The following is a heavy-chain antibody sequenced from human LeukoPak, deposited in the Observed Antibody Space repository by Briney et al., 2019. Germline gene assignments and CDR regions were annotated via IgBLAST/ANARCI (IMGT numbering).Heavy chain of an antibody. D-gene: IGHD5-12*01. CDR2: IHSGGST. CDR1: GFTVSSNY. V-gene: IGHV3-53*01. Sequence: PGGSLRLSCAASGFTVSSNYMSWVRQAPGKGLEWVSVIHSGGSTYYADSVKGRFTISRDNSKNTLYLQMNSLRAEDTAVYYCARLYSGYDFDYWGQGTLVTVSS. J-gene: IGHJ4*02. CDR3: ARLYSGYDFDY.